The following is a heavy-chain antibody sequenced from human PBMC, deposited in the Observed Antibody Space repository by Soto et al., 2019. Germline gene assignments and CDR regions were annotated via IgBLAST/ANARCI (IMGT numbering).Heavy chain of an antibody. CDR2: IWSDGKKE. J-gene: IGHJ6*02. CDR1: GFTFWRYG. V-gene: IGHV3-33*03. D-gene: IGHD3-9*01. CDR3: ANDRDGCWFHIDV. Sequence: QVQLVESGGGVVQPGGSLRLSCVGSGFTFWRYGMHWVRQAPGKGLEWVAVIWSDGKKESYADFVKGRFAISRDNFKVTWYLQMNSLRAEGTAVYYCANDRDGCWFHIDVWSQGTTVTASS.